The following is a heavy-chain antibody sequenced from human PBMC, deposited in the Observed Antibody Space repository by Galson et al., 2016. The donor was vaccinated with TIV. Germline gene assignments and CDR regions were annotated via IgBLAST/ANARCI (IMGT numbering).Heavy chain of an antibody. J-gene: IGHJ4*01. V-gene: IGHV1-69*13. CDR3: ARTSYTPMGY. CDR2: IIPGFGTV. CDR1: GGTFSSFA. D-gene: IGHD5-18*01. Sequence: SVKVSCKASGGTFSSFALNWVRQAPGQGLEWIGEIIPGFGTVRYAQKFQARVTITADESATTSVMELSGLTSDDTAVYYCARTSYTPMGYWGQGTLVTVSS.